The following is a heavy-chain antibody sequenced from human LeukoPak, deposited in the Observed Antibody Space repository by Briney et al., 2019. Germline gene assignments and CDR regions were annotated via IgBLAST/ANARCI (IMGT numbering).Heavy chain of an antibody. CDR3: AREYCSGGSCLTYYYYYGMHV. D-gene: IGHD2-15*01. CDR2: INPNSGGT. CDR1: GYTFTGYY. Sequence: GASVKVSCKASGYTFTGYYMHWVRQAPGQGLEWMGWINPNSGGTNYAQMFQGRVTMTRDTSISTAYMELSRLRSDDTAVYYCAREYCSGGSCLTYYYYYGMHVWGQGTTVTVSS. J-gene: IGHJ6*02. V-gene: IGHV1-2*02.